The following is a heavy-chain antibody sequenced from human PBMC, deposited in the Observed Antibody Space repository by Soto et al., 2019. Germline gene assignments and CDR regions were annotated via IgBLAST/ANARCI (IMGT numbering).Heavy chain of an antibody. J-gene: IGHJ6*02. CDR3: ARMTDLRMDV. CDR1: GYSLNSYG. Sequence: AESLNISCKGSGYSLNSYGLGWVRQMPGKVLAWMGIIYPGDSDTRYSQSFKGHVTISVDKSISTADLQWSNWKASDTAMYYCARMTDLRMDVWGQGTTVTVSS. V-gene: IGHV5-51*01. CDR2: IYPGDSDT.